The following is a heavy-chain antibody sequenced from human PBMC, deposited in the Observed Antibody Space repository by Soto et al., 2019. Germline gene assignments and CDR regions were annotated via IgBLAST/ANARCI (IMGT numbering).Heavy chain of an antibody. Sequence: GGSLRLSCAASGFIVTTYTWNWVWVRQAPGKGLEWVSGIRGTSETTYYADSVEGRFSISSDTSRNTLYLQLNSLRVEDTAIYYCAKDHSNFGLGPWGQGTLVTVSS. CDR1: GFIVTTYT. CDR2: IRGTSETT. CDR3: AKDHSNFGLGP. J-gene: IGHJ5*02. V-gene: IGHV3-23*01. D-gene: IGHD4-4*01.